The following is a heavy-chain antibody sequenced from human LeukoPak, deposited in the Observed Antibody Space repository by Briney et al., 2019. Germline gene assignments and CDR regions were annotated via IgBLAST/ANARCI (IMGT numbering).Heavy chain of an antibody. V-gene: IGHV1-2*02. CDR3: ARVWFGAPYDAFDI. J-gene: IGHJ3*02. Sequence: GASVKVSCKASGYTFTGYYMHWVRQAPGQGLEWMGWINPNRGGTNYAQKFQGGVTMTRDTSISTAYMELSRLRSDDTAVYYCARVWFGAPYDAFDIWGQGTMVTVSS. CDR1: GYTFTGYY. D-gene: IGHD3-10*01. CDR2: INPNRGGT.